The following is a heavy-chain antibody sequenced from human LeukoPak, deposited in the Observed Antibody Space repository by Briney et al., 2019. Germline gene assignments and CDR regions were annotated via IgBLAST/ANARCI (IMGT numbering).Heavy chain of an antibody. CDR1: GYTFTVYY. Sequence: ASVKVSCKASGYTFTVYYMYWVRQAPGQGLEWMGWINPNSGGTNYAQKFQGRVTMTRDTSISTAYMELSRVTSDDTAVYYCARSDYGGKGAGGNWLDPWGQGTLVTVSS. V-gene: IGHV1-2*02. D-gene: IGHD4-23*01. CDR2: INPNSGGT. J-gene: IGHJ5*02. CDR3: ARSDYGGKGAGGNWLDP.